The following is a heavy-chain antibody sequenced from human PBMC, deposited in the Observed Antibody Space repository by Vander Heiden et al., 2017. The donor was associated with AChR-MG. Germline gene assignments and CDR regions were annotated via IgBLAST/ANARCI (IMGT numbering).Heavy chain of an antibody. J-gene: IGHJ6*02. CDR1: GLTLSRSW. CDR2: INTDGSTT. Sequence: DAQLVESGGGLVQPGGSLRPSCVASGLTLSRSWMYWVRQAPGQGLLCVSRINTDGSTTHYADSVQGRFAISRDNAQDTVYLQMNNLRDEDTGVYYCGRGNNFGLDVWGQGTTVTVS. V-gene: IGHV3-74*01. CDR3: GRGNNFGLDV.